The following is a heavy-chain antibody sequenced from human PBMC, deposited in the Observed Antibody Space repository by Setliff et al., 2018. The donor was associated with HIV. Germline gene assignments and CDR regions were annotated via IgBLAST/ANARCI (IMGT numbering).Heavy chain of an antibody. V-gene: IGHV5-51*01. J-gene: IGHJ4*02. CDR1: GYSFTNYW. CDR3: ARXXGLYYYDSSGYYYGHYFDY. CDR2: IYPGDSDT. Sequence: PGESLKISCKGSGYSFTNYWIGWVRQMPGKGLEWMGIIYPGDSDTRYSPSFQGQVTISADKSISTADLPWSSLKASDTAMYYCARXXGLYYYDSSGYYYGHYFDYWGQGTLVTVSS. D-gene: IGHD3-22*01.